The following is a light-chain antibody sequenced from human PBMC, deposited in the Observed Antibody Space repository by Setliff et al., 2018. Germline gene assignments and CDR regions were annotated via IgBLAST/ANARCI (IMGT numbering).Light chain of an antibody. V-gene: IGLV2-14*03. CDR2: DVS. Sequence: QSALTQPASVSGSPGQSITISCTGTSSDVGGSNYVSWFQQHPGKAPKLMIYDVSNRPSGVSNRFSGSKSGNTASLTISGLQAEDEADYHCSSYTSSNTWVFGGGT. CDR1: SSDVGGSNY. CDR3: SSYTSSNTWV. J-gene: IGLJ3*02.